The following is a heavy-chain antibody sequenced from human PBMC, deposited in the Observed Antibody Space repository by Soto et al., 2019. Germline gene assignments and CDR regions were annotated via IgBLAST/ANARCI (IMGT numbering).Heavy chain of an antibody. CDR2: IIPIFGPA. Sequence: ASLKVSCKTSGGTFSIHSINWVRQDTGQGLEWMGGIIPIFGPANFAKKFQGRVTITADESTTTAYMELSSLTSEDTAVYYCATGSFTSTGGRIGYHYNAMDVWGQGTTVTVSS. V-gene: IGHV1-69*13. J-gene: IGHJ6*02. D-gene: IGHD1-1*01. CDR1: GGTFSIHS. CDR3: ATGSFTSTGGRIGYHYNAMDV.